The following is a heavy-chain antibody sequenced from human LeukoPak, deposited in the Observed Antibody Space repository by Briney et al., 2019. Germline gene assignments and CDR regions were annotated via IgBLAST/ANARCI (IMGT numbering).Heavy chain of an antibody. V-gene: IGHV4-39*07. Sequence: SETLSLTCTVSGGSISSSSYYWGWIRQPPGKGLEWIGSIYYSGSTYYNPSLKSRVTISVVTSKNQFSLKLSSVTAADTAVYYCARREYYYDSSGYYYDAFDIWGQGTMVTVSS. D-gene: IGHD3-22*01. CDR2: IYYSGST. CDR3: ARREYYYDSSGYYYDAFDI. J-gene: IGHJ3*02. CDR1: GGSISSSSYY.